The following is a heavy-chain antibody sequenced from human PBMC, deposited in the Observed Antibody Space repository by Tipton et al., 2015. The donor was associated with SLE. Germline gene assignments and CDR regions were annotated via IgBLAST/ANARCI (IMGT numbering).Heavy chain of an antibody. V-gene: IGHV4-39*07. CDR2: IFYNGSP. D-gene: IGHD3-22*01. CDR3: ARSNPYDSSGYSH. CDR1: GGSIRSHY. J-gene: IGHJ4*02. Sequence: TLSLTCTVSGGSIRSHYWAWIRQPPGRGLEWIGTIFYNGSPYYSPSLKSRVTISLDTSKSHFSLKLTSVTAADTAIYYCARSNPYDSSGYSHWGQGTLVTVSS.